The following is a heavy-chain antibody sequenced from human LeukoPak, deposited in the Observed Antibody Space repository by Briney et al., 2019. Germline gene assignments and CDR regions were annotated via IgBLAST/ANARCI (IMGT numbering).Heavy chain of an antibody. CDR1: GGTFSSYA. Sequence: ASVKVSCKASGGTFSSYAISWVRQAPGQGLEWMGRIIPILGIANYAQKFQGRVTITADKSTSTAYMELSSLRSEDTAVYYCARARRAAAGTRYYMDVWGKGTTVTVSS. D-gene: IGHD6-13*01. CDR2: IIPILGIA. V-gene: IGHV1-69*04. J-gene: IGHJ6*03. CDR3: ARARRAAAGTRYYMDV.